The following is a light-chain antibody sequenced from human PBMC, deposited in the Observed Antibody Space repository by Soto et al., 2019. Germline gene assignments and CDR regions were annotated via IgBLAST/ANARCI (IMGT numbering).Light chain of an antibody. CDR3: QQSYTTPYT. CDR1: QRISTN. CDR2: AAS. J-gene: IGKJ2*01. Sequence: DVPMTQSPSSLSASVGDRVTISCRASQRISTNLNWYQQKPGKAPVLLIYAASSLQGGVPSRFSGSGSVTDFTLTITSLQPEDIATYYCQQSYTTPYTFGQGTKLEIE. V-gene: IGKV1-39*01.